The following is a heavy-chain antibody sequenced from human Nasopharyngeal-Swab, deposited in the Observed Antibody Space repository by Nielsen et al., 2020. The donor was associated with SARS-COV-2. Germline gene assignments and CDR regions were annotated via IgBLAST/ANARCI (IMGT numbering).Heavy chain of an antibody. D-gene: IGHD4-17*01. V-gene: IGHV1-46*01. CDR3: ARDLTTVTTTWGYYYGMDV. CDR2: INPSGGST. CDR1: GYTFTSYY. Sequence: ASVKVSCKASGYTFTSYYMHWVRQAPGQGLEWMGIINPSGGSTSYAQKFQGRVTMTRDTSTSTVYMELSSLRSEDTAVYYCARDLTTVTTTWGYYYGMDVWGQGTTVTVSS. J-gene: IGHJ6*02.